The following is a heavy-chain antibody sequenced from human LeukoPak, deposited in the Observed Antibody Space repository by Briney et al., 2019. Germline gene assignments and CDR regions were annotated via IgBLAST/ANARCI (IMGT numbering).Heavy chain of an antibody. Sequence: PGGSLRLSCAASGFTVSSNYMNWVRQAPGKGLEWVSVISSAGATYYADSVQGRFTISRDNSKNTLYLQMNSLRAADTAVYYCARDSSGYDYYWGQGTLVTVSS. CDR1: GFTVSSNY. J-gene: IGHJ4*02. D-gene: IGHD5-12*01. CDR3: ARDSSGYDYY. V-gene: IGHV3-66*01. CDR2: ISSAGAT.